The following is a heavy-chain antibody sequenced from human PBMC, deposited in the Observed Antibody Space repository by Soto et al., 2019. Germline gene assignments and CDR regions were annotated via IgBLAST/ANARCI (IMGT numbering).Heavy chain of an antibody. CDR3: ARDYKGYCSGGSCRNNWFDP. Sequence: SETLSLTCAVSGYSIIRGYYWGCIRQPPGKGLEWIGSIYHSGSTYYNPSLKSRVTISVDTSKNQFSLKLSSVTAADTAVYYCARDYKGYCSGGSCRNNWFDPWGQGTLVTAPQ. CDR2: IYHSGST. D-gene: IGHD2-15*01. CDR1: GYSIIRGYY. J-gene: IGHJ5*02. V-gene: IGHV4-38-2*02.